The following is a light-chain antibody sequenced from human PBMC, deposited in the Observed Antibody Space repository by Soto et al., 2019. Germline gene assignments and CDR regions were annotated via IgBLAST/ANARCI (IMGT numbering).Light chain of an antibody. Sequence: QSALTQPSSMSGSPGQSITISCTGTSSDIGAYEHVSWYQQHPGKAPKLMIYEVSNRPSGVSNRFSGSKSGNTASLTISGLQAEDEADYYCSSYTSSSTLVFGTGTKVTVL. CDR1: SSDIGAYEH. V-gene: IGLV2-14*01. J-gene: IGLJ1*01. CDR2: EVS. CDR3: SSYTSSSTLV.